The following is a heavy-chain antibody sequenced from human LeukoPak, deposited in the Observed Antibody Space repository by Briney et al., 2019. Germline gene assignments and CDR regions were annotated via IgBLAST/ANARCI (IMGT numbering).Heavy chain of an antibody. Sequence: GASVKVSCKASGYTFTNYGITWVRQAPAQGLEWMGWISAYNGNTNYAQKLQGRVTMTADTSTSTAYMELRSLRYGDTAVYYCARDPSGVSGYAWGQGTLVTVSS. J-gene: IGHJ5*02. V-gene: IGHV1-18*01. CDR2: ISAYNGNT. CDR1: GYTFTNYG. CDR3: ARDPSGVSGYA. D-gene: IGHD5-12*01.